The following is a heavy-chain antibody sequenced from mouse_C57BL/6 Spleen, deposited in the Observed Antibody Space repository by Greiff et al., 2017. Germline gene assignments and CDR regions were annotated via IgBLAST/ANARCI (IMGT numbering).Heavy chain of an antibody. Sequence: EVMLVASGPELVKPGASVTISCKASGYSFTGYYMNWVTQSPEKSLEWIGEINPSTGGTTYNQKFKAKATLTVDKSSSTAYMQRKSLTSEDAAVYYCARRGYYVDYWGQGTTLTVAS. J-gene: IGHJ2*01. V-gene: IGHV1-42*01. CDR1: GYSFTGYY. CDR3: ARRGYYVDY. CDR2: INPSTGGT.